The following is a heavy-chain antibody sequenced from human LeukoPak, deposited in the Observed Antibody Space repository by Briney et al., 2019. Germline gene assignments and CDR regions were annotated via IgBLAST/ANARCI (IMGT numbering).Heavy chain of an antibody. V-gene: IGHV4-34*01. J-gene: IGHJ4*02. CDR2: INHSGST. Sequence: AETLSLTCAVYGRSFSDYSWSWIRQPPGKGLEWIREINHSGSTNYNPSLKSRVTISLDTSKNQFSLRLSSVTAADTAVYYCAGTRQGRLPQSYFDYWGQGTLVTVSS. D-gene: IGHD6-25*01. CDR3: AGTRQGRLPQSYFDY. CDR1: GRSFSDYS.